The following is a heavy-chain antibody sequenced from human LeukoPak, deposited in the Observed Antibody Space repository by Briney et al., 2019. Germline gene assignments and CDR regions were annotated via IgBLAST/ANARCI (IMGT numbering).Heavy chain of an antibody. CDR2: MNPNSGNT. V-gene: IGHV1-8*01. CDR1: GYTFTSYD. Sequence: GASVKVSCKASGYTFTSYDINWVRQATGQGLEWMGWMNPNSGNTGYAQKFQGRVTMTRNTSISTAYMELSSLRSEDTAVYYCARGEGYCSSTSCYWFGYYYYGMDVWGQGTTVTVSS. CDR3: ARGEGYCSSTSCYWFGYYYYGMDV. J-gene: IGHJ6*02. D-gene: IGHD2-2*01.